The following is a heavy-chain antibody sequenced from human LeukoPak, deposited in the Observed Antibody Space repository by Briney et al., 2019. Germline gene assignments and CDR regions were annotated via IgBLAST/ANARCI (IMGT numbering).Heavy chain of an antibody. CDR3: AKDPRFYYDSSGYLDAFDI. D-gene: IGHD3-22*01. CDR2: ISGSGGST. Sequence: GGSLRLSCVASGFTFTNYGMSWVRQAPGKGLEWVSGISGSGGSTYYADSVKGRFTISRDNSKNTLYLQMNSLRAEDTAVYYCAKDPRFYYDSSGYLDAFDIWGQGTMVTVSS. J-gene: IGHJ3*02. CDR1: GFTFTNYG. V-gene: IGHV3-23*01.